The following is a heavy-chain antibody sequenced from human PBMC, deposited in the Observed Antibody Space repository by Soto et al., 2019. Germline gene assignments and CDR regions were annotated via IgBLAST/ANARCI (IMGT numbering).Heavy chain of an antibody. Sequence: QVQLVQSGAEVKKPGSSVKVSCKASGGTFSSYAINWVRQAPGQGLEWMGGIIPIFGTADYAQKFQGRVTITAAEAASTADRELSSLRSEDTAVYYCASRITGSPNYYSGMDVWGQGTTVTVSS. V-gene: IGHV1-69*12. D-gene: IGHD1-20*01. CDR1: GGTFSSYA. CDR3: ASRITGSPNYYSGMDV. CDR2: IIPIFGTA. J-gene: IGHJ6*02.